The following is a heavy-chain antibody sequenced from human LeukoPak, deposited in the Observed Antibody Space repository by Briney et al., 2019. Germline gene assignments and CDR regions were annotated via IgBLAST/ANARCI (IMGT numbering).Heavy chain of an antibody. Sequence: SETLSLTCAVHGGSFSGYYWTWIRQPPGKGLEWIGEINHSGTTNYNPSLKSRVTISVDTSKNQFSLKLTPVTAADTAVYYCARGTTPGYSGHGGALDAFDIWGQGTVVTVSS. CDR3: ARGTTPGYSGHGGALDAFDI. J-gene: IGHJ3*02. V-gene: IGHV4-34*01. CDR1: GGSFSGYY. D-gene: IGHD5-12*01. CDR2: INHSGTT.